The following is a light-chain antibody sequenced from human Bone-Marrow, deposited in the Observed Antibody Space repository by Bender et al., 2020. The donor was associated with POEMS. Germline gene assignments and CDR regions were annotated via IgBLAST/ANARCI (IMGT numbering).Light chain of an antibody. J-gene: IGLJ2*01. CDR1: KLGDKY. Sequence: SYELTQPPSVSVSPGQTASITCSGDKLGDKYTCWYQQKTGQSPVLVIYQDRKRPSGIPERFSGSISGNTATLTISGTQAMDEADYYCQAWDSSTGVFGGGTKLTVL. V-gene: IGLV3-1*01. CDR2: QDR. CDR3: QAWDSSTGV.